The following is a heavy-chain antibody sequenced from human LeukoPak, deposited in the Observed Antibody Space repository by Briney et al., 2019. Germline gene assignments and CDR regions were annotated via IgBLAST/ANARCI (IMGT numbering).Heavy chain of an antibody. Sequence: ASVKVSCKASGGTFSSYAISWVRQAPGQGLEWMGGIIPIFGTANYAQKFQGRVTITADKSTSTAYMGLSSLRSEDTAVYYCASSGLPAAMRKILYFDYWGQGTLVTVSS. V-gene: IGHV1-69*06. J-gene: IGHJ4*02. CDR2: IIPIFGTA. D-gene: IGHD2-2*01. CDR1: GGTFSSYA. CDR3: ASSGLPAAMRKILYFDY.